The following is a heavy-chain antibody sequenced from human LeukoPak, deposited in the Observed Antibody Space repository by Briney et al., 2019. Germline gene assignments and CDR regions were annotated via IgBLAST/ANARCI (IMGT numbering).Heavy chain of an antibody. CDR3: ARRLQNNWFDP. D-gene: IGHD4-4*01. V-gene: IGHV4-59*08. CDR2: IYNSGST. CDR1: GGSISTYY. Sequence: SETLSLTCSVSGGSISTYYWSWIRQTPGKGLEQIGYIYNSGSTNYNPSLEGRVTMSIDTSKNQFSLKLSSVTAADTAVYYCARRLQNNWFDPWGQGTLVTVSS. J-gene: IGHJ5*02.